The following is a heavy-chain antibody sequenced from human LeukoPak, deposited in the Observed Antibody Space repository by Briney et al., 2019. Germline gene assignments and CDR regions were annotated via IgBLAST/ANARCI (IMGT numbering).Heavy chain of an antibody. CDR1: GFSLSTSGMR. V-gene: IGHV2-70*04. CDR2: IDWDDDK. J-gene: IGHJ5*02. D-gene: IGHD6-13*01. Sequence: SGPALVKPTQTLTLTCTFSGFSLSTSGMRVSWIRQPPGKALEWLARIDWDDDKYCSTSLKTRLTTSKATSKNQVVLTMTNMDPVNTATYYCARILVGIAAALTGWFDPWGQGTLVTVSS. CDR3: ARILVGIAAALTGWFDP.